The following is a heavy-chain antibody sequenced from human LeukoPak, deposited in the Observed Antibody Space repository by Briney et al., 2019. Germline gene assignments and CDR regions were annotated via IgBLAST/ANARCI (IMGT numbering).Heavy chain of an antibody. J-gene: IGHJ5*02. D-gene: IGHD6-13*01. CDR3: AVYSSSWGRFDP. CDR2: INPNSGGT. CDR1: GYTFMNYG. V-gene: IGHV1-2*02. Sequence: ASVKVSCKASGYTFMNYGISWVRQAPGQGLEWMGWINPNSGGTNYAQKFQGRVTMTRDASISTAYMELSRLRSDDAAVYYCAVYSSSWGRFDPWGQGTLVTVSS.